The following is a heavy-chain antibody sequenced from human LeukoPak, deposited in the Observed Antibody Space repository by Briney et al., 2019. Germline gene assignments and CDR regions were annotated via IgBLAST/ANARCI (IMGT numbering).Heavy chain of an antibody. Sequence: PGASLRLSCAASGFTFSSYAMSWVRQAPGKGLEWVSAISGSGGSTYYADSVKGRFTISRDNSKNTLYLQMNSLRAEDTAVYYCAKDSGSSSWYWSDCYYYWGQGTLVTVSS. V-gene: IGHV3-23*01. J-gene: IGHJ4*02. D-gene: IGHD6-13*01. CDR1: GFTFSSYA. CDR2: ISGSGGST. CDR3: AKDSGSSSWYWSDCYYY.